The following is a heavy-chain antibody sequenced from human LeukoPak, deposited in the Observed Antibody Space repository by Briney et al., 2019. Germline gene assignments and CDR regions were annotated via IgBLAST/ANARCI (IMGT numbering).Heavy chain of an antibody. CDR1: GYTFTGYY. Sequence: GASVKVSCKASGYTFTGYYMHWVRQAPGQGLEWMGWINPNSGGTNYAQKFQGRVTMTRDTSISTAYMELSRLRSDDTAVYYCARGKFVFGRLPPDYWGQGTLVTVSS. D-gene: IGHD2-15*01. J-gene: IGHJ4*02. CDR2: INPNSGGT. V-gene: IGHV1-2*02. CDR3: ARGKFVFGRLPPDY.